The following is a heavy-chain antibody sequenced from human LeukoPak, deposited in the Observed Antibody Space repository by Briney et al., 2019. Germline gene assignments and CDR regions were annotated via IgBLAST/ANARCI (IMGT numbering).Heavy chain of an antibody. CDR1: GGTFSIYA. V-gene: IGHV1-69*04. CDR3: ASEEVVAATYFDY. D-gene: IGHD2-15*01. Sequence: SVKVSCTASGGTFSIYAISWVRQAPGQGLEWMGRIIPILVIANYAQKFQGRVTITADKTTSTAYMELSSLRSEDTAVYYCASEEVVAATYFDYWGQGTLVTVSS. CDR2: IIPILVIA. J-gene: IGHJ4*02.